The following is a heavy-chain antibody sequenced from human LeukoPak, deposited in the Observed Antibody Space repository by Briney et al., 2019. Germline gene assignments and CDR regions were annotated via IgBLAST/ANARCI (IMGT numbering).Heavy chain of an antibody. J-gene: IGHJ1*01. D-gene: IGHD6-13*01. V-gene: IGHV4-34*01. CDR3: ARGSSWFEYFQH. Sequence: SETLSLTCAVYGGSFSGYYWSWIRQPPGKGLEWIGEINRSGSTNYNPSLKSRVTISVDTSKNQFSLKLGSVTAADTAVYYCARGSSWFEYFQHWGQGTLVTVSS. CDR2: INRSGST. CDR1: GGSFSGYY.